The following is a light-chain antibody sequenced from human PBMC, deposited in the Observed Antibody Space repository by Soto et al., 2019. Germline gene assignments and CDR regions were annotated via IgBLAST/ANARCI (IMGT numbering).Light chain of an antibody. Sequence: EIVLTHSPGTLSLSPGERATLSSSASQSVSSSYLAWYQQKPGQAPRLLIYGASSRATGIPDRFSGSGSGTDFTLTINSLEPDDFAVYYCQQRDDWPITFGQGTRLEIK. CDR3: QQRDDWPIT. J-gene: IGKJ5*01. V-gene: IGKV3D-20*02. CDR1: QSVSSSY. CDR2: GAS.